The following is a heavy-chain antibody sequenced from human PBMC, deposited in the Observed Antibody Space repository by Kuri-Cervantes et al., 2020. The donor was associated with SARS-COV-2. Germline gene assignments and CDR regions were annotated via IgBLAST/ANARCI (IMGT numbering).Heavy chain of an antibody. CDR3: AKALPDYDYVWGSYRQGGFDY. Sequence: GGSLRLSCAASGFTPSSYAMSWVRQAPGKGLEWVSAISGSGGSTYYADSVKGRFTISRDNSKNTLYLQMNSLRAEDTAVYYCAKALPDYDYVWGSYRQGGFDYWGQGTLVTVSS. V-gene: IGHV3-23*01. CDR1: GFTPSSYA. J-gene: IGHJ4*02. D-gene: IGHD3-16*02. CDR2: ISGSGGST.